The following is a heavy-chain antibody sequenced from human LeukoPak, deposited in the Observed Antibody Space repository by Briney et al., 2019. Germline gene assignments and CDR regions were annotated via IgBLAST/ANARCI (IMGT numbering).Heavy chain of an antibody. D-gene: IGHD4-17*01. CDR3: ARDGHAHGDYVGWFDP. V-gene: IGHV3-23*01. CDR2: ISDNGDST. J-gene: IGHJ5*02. Sequence: GGSLRLSCAASGFTFSGSAMTWVRQAPGKGLEWVSSISDNGDSTYYADSVEGRFTISRDNSRDTLYVQMNSLRAEDTAVYYCARDGHAHGDYVGWFDPWGQGTLVTVSS. CDR1: GFTFSGSA.